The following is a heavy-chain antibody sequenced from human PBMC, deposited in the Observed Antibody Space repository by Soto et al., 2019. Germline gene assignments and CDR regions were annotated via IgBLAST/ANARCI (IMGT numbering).Heavy chain of an antibody. V-gene: IGHV6-1*01. D-gene: IGHD1-26*01. Sequence: SQTLSLTCVITGDSVSSNSAGWSWVRQFPSRGLEWLGMTYYRSKWYYEYAVSVRGRITINPDTSKNQYSLQLNSVTPEDTAVYFCARGEQYSGRIFDYWGQGTLVTVSS. CDR3: ARGEQYSGRIFDY. CDR1: GDSVSSNSAG. J-gene: IGHJ4*01. CDR2: TYYRSKWYY.